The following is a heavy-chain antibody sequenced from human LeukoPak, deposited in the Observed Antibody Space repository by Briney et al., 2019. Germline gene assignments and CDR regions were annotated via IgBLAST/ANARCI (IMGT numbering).Heavy chain of an antibody. Sequence: ASVKVSCKASGYTFTSYDINWVRQATGQGLEWMGWMNPNSGNTGYVQKFQGRVTMTRDTSTSTAYMELSSLGSEDTAVYYCARDTDDLDIWGQGTMVTVSS. V-gene: IGHV1-8*01. CDR3: ARDTDDLDI. CDR1: GYTFTSYD. D-gene: IGHD2-2*02. J-gene: IGHJ3*02. CDR2: MNPNSGNT.